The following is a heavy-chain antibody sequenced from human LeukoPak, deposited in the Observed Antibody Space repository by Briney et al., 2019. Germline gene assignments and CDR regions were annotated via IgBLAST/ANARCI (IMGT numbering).Heavy chain of an antibody. J-gene: IGHJ4*02. V-gene: IGHV3-30-3*01. D-gene: IGHD1-26*01. CDR1: GFTFSSYA. CDR2: ISYDGSKK. CDR3: ARDLSGSYSIGN. Sequence: GGSLRLSCAASGFTFSSYAMSWVRQAPGKGLEWVAVISYDGSKKWYADSVRGRFSISRDNSKNTLSLQMNSLRGEDTAVYYCARDLSGSYSIGNWGQGTLVTVSS.